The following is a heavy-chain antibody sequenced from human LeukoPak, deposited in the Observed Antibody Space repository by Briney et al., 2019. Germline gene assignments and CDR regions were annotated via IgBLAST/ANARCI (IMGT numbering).Heavy chain of an antibody. CDR3: ARTPYDFWSGYYKGGNDY. J-gene: IGHJ4*02. V-gene: IGHV4-30-2*01. CDR2: IYHSGST. Sequence: SQTLSLTCAVSGVSISSGGYSWSWIRQPPGKGLEWIGYIYHSGSTYYNPSLKSRVTISVDTSKNQFSLKLSSVTAADTAVYYCARTPYDFWSGYYKGGNDYWGQGTLVTVSS. CDR1: GVSISSGGYS. D-gene: IGHD3-3*01.